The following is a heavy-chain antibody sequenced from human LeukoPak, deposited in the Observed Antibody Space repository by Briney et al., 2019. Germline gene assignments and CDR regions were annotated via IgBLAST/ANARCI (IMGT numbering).Heavy chain of an antibody. V-gene: IGHV4-39*07. J-gene: IGHJ4*02. CDR3: AREATADILTGYYTSPHFDY. CDR2: IFYDGSS. CDR1: GGSIRNSNFY. D-gene: IGHD3-9*01. Sequence: SETLSLTCTVSGGSIRNSNFYWGWIRQSPGKGLEWLGSIFYDGSSDYNPSLKSRVTISVDTSKNQFSLKLSSVTAADTAVYYCAREATADILTGYYTSPHFDYWGQGTLVTVSS.